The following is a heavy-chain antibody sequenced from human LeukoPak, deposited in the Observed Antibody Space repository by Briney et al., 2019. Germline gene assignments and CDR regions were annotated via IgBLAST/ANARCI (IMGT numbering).Heavy chain of an antibody. J-gene: IGHJ3*02. D-gene: IGHD2-2*01. V-gene: IGHV4-34*01. Sequence: SETLSLTCAVYGGSFSGYYWSWIRQPPGKGLEWIGEINHSGSTNYNPSLKSRVTISVDTSKNQFSLKLSSVTAADTAVYYFARARYCSSTSCPFDAFDIWGQGTMVTVSS. CDR1: GGSFSGYY. CDR3: ARARYCSSTSCPFDAFDI. CDR2: INHSGST.